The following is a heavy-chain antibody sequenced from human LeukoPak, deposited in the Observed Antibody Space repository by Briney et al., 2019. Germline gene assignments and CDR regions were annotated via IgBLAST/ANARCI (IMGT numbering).Heavy chain of an antibody. Sequence: SETLSLTCTVSGGSISSYYWSWIRQPAGKGLEWIGRIYTSGSTNYNPSLKSRVTVSVDASKNQFSLKLRSVTAADTAVYYCARGDGYGDYEGYNWFDPWGQGTLVTVSS. J-gene: IGHJ5*02. CDR1: GGSISSYY. D-gene: IGHD4-17*01. V-gene: IGHV4-4*07. CDR2: IYTSGST. CDR3: ARGDGYGDYEGYNWFDP.